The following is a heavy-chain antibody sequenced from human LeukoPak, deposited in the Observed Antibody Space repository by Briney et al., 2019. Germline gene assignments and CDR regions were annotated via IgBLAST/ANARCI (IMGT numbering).Heavy chain of an antibody. Sequence: TGGSLRLSCAASGFTFSSYAMSWVRQAPGKGLEWVPAISGSGGSTYYADSVKGRFTISRDNSKNTLYLQMNSLRAEDTAVYYCAKARSAVRGVIGYFDYWGQGTLVTVSS. CDR3: AKARSAVRGVIGYFDY. V-gene: IGHV3-23*01. CDR2: ISGSGGST. J-gene: IGHJ4*02. D-gene: IGHD3-10*01. CDR1: GFTFSSYA.